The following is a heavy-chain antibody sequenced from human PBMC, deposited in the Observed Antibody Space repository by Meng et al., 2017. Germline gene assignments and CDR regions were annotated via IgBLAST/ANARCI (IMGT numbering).Heavy chain of an antibody. V-gene: IGHV3-30*04. Sequence: LTGAASGFTFSSYAMHWVRQAPGKGLEWVAVISYDGSNKYYADSVKGRFTISRDNSKNTLYLQMNSLRAEDTAVYYCARDKDGGFGENWGQGTLVTVSS. J-gene: IGHJ4*02. D-gene: IGHD3-10*01. CDR3: ARDKDGGFGEN. CDR1: GFTFSSYA. CDR2: ISYDGSNK.